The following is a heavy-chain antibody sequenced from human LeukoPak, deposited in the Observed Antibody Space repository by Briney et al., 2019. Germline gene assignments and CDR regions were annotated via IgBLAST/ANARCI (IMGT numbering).Heavy chain of an antibody. V-gene: IGHV4-61*01. CDR3: ARAVVYYDSSGYYYYYGMDV. Sequence: SETLSLTCTVSGGSLSSGSYYWSWLRQPPGKGLEWLGYIYYSGSTNYNPSLKSRVTISVDTSKNQFSLKLSSVTAADTAVYYCARAVVYYDSSGYYYYYGMDVWGQGTTVTVSS. CDR2: IYYSGST. D-gene: IGHD3-22*01. CDR1: GGSLSSGSYY. J-gene: IGHJ6*02.